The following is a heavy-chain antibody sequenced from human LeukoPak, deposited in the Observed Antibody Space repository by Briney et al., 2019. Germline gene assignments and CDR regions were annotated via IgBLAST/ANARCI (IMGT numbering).Heavy chain of an antibody. CDR2: ISSTSSYI. CDR3: ARTSSGWAPPQPAWYFDL. D-gene: IGHD6-19*01. J-gene: IGHJ2*01. CDR1: GFTFSIYT. Sequence: PGGSLRLSCAASGFTFSIYTMNWVRQAPGKGQEWVSYISSTSSYINYADSVKGRFTISRDNAKNSLYLQMNSLRAEDTAVYYCARTSSGWAPPQPAWYFDLWGRGTLVTVSS. V-gene: IGHV3-21*01.